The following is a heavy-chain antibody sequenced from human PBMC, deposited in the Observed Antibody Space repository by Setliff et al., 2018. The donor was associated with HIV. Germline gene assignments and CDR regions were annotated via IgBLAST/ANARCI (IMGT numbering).Heavy chain of an antibody. CDR2: ISPDGRST. V-gene: IGHV3-74*01. J-gene: IGHJ3*02. Sequence: PGGSLRLSCAASGFTFNNYWMNWVRQVPGKGLVWVARISPDGRSTTHADVVKGRFTISRENAKNTLYLHMNSLRPEDTSEYPCSLVGGITVLPDGFDIWCPGTMVTV. D-gene: IGHD3-22*01. CDR3: SLVGGITVLPDGFDI. CDR1: GFTFNNYW.